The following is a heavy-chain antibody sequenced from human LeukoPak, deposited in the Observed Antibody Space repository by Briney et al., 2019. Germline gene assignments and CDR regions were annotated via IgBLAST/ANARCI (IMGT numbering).Heavy chain of an antibody. CDR3: ARDRNDFWSGYLDY. CDR1: GGTFSSYA. V-gene: IGHV1-69*01. CDR2: IIPIFGTA. D-gene: IGHD3-3*01. Sequence: SVKVSGKASGGTFSSYAISWVRQAPGQGLEWMGGIIPIFGTANYAQKFQGRVTITADESTSTAYMELSSLRSEDTAVYYCARDRNDFWSGYLDYWGQGTLVTVSS. J-gene: IGHJ4*02.